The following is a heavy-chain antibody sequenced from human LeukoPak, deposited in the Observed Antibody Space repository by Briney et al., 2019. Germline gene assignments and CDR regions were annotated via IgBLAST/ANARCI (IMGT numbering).Heavy chain of an antibody. CDR2: IYYSGST. J-gene: IGHJ6*03. Sequence: SETLSLTCTVPGGSISSYYWSWIRQPPGKGLEWIGYIYYSGSTNYNPSLKSRVTISEDTSKNQFSLKLSSVTAADTAMYYCARASWLPQTRNYYYMDVWGKGTTVTISS. CDR1: GGSISSYY. V-gene: IGHV4-59*01. CDR3: ARASWLPQTRNYYYMDV. D-gene: IGHD5-12*01.